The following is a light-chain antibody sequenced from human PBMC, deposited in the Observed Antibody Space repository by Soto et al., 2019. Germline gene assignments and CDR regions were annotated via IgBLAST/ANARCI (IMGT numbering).Light chain of an antibody. V-gene: IGKV1-39*01. CDR1: QSIRSY. J-gene: IGKJ1*01. CDR2: DAS. Sequence: DIQLTQSPSSLSASVGDKVTITCRASQSIRSYLNWVQQKPGKAPKLLIYDASSLPTGVPSRFSGSGSGTDFSLTISSLQAEDFSTYYCQQSYSTPPWTFGQGTKVEIK. CDR3: QQSYSTPPWT.